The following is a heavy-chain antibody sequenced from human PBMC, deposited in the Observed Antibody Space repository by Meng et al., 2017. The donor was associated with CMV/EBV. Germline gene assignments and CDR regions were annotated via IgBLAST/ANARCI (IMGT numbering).Heavy chain of an antibody. CDR3: ARTGEYPTFDY. J-gene: IGHJ4*02. V-gene: IGHV4-30-4*08. CDR2: IYYSGST. Sequence: QVKLPEAGPGLVKASQTLSLTCNVAGGSFSSSDYYWSWIGQPPGKGLVWIGYIYYSGSTYYNPSPKSRVTISVDTSKTQFSLKLSSVTAADTAVYYCARTGEYPTFDYWGQGTLVTVSS. CDR1: GGSFSSSDYY. D-gene: IGHD2/OR15-2a*01.